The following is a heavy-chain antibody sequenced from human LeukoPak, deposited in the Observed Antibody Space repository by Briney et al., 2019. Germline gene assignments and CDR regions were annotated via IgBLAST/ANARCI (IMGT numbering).Heavy chain of an antibody. Sequence: GGSLRLSCAASGFTFSSYSMNWVRQAPGKGLEWVSSISSSSSYIYYADSMKGRFTISRDNAKNSLYLKMNSLRAEDTAVYYCESMVTALDYWGQGTLVTVSS. D-gene: IGHD2-21*02. CDR1: GFTFSSYS. J-gene: IGHJ4*02. V-gene: IGHV3-21*01. CDR2: ISSSSSYI. CDR3: ESMVTALDY.